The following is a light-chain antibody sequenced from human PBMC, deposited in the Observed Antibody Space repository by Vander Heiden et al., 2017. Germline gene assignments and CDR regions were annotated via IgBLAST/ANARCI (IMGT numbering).Light chain of an antibody. Sequence: QSALTQPPSVSGSPGQSITISCTGSSRDIGGYNYVSWYQHHPGKAPKLMIHDVSDRPSGVSNRFSGSKSGNTASLTISGLQAEDEADYYCCSYTSSSTLYVFGTGTKVTVL. CDR1: SRDIGGYNY. CDR2: DVS. J-gene: IGLJ1*01. V-gene: IGLV2-14*03. CDR3: CSYTSSSTLYV.